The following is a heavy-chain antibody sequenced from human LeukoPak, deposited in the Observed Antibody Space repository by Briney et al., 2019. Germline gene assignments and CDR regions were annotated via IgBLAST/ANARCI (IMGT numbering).Heavy chain of an antibody. CDR2: FYYSGST. J-gene: IGHJ5*02. CDR3: ARVVGDSSSWGPRWFDP. CDR1: GGSISSYY. D-gene: IGHD6-13*01. V-gene: IGHV4-59*01. Sequence: SETLSLTCTVSGGSISSYYWSWIRQPPGKGLEWIGYFYYSGSTHYNPSLRGRVTISVDTSKNQFSLKLSSVTAADPAVFYCARVVGDSSSWGPRWFDPWGQGTLVTVSS.